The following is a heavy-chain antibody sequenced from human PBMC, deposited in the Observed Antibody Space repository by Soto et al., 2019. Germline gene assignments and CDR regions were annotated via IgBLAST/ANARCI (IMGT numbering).Heavy chain of an antibody. D-gene: IGHD2-21*02. CDR3: ARDSQGVATGIPGYYYYGMDV. J-gene: IGHJ6*02. Sequence: EVRLVESGGGLIQPGGSLRLSCAASGFTVSNNYMSWVRQAPGKGLEWVSLIHPVGTTYYADAVEGRFTISRDNSKNTLYLHMNSLRAEDTAVYYCARDSQGVATGIPGYYYYGMDVWGHGTTVTVSS. CDR2: IHPVGTT. V-gene: IGHV3-53*01. CDR1: GFTVSNNY.